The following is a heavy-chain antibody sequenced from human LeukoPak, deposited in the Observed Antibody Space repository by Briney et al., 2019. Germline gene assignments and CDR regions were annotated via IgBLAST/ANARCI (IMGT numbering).Heavy chain of an antibody. CDR2: ISGSGGST. CDR3: AKDHPRLTYYYDSSGYYDWFDP. Sequence: GESLKISCKGSGYSFTSYWIGWVRQAPGKGLEWVSAISGSGGSTYYADSVKGRFTISRDNSKNTLYLQMNSLRAEDTAVYYCAKDHPRLTYYYDSSGYYDWFDPWGQGTLVTVSS. V-gene: IGHV3-23*01. CDR1: GYSFTSYW. J-gene: IGHJ5*02. D-gene: IGHD3-22*01.